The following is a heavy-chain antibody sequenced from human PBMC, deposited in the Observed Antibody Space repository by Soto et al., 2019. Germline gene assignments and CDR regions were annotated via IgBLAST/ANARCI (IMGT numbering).Heavy chain of an antibody. CDR3: AHRLYTGYYLDDNWLEH. Sequence: SGPTLFNPTHTLTLTFTFSVFSLYTPLACVVWLRHPPGNPLECLAVIYWDDDKRYSPSLKSRIAIINDTSKNQVFLRMTNMDPVDTATYFCAHRLYTGYYLDDNWLEHWGQGTLVTVSS. V-gene: IGHV2-5*02. J-gene: IGHJ5*02. CDR2: IYWDDDK. D-gene: IGHD3-22*01. CDR1: VFSLYTPLAC.